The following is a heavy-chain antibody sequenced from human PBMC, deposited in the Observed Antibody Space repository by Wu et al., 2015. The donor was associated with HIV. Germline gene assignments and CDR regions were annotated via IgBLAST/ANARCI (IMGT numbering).Heavy chain of an antibody. Sequence: QVQLVQSGAEVKKPGASVKVSCKASGYTFTSYGISWVRQAPGQGLEWMGWISAYNGNTSYAQKLQGRVTMTTDTSTSTAYMELRSLRSDDTAVYYCARDSHCSSTSCPDGFDYWGQGTLVTVSS. CDR3: ARDSHCSSTSCPDGFDY. V-gene: IGHV1-18*01. CDR2: ISAYNGNT. CDR1: GYTFTSYG. D-gene: IGHD2-2*01. J-gene: IGHJ4*02.